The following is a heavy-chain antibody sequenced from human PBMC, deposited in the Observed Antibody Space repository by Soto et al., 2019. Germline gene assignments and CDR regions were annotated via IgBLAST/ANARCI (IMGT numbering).Heavy chain of an antibody. CDR3: ARHLRSYDFFQFYYGIDV. Sequence: GESMKISCWGTDNNYNLQCIRWVRQKTGRGPEWMGIIYPGDSDTRYNPCFQGQVTTSVDKSINTAYLQWDRLEASDTATYYCARHLRSYDFFQFYYGIDVWGQGSTVTVSS. J-gene: IGHJ6*02. D-gene: IGHD3-16*01. CDR2: IYPGDSDT. V-gene: IGHV5-51*01. CDR1: DNNYNLQC.